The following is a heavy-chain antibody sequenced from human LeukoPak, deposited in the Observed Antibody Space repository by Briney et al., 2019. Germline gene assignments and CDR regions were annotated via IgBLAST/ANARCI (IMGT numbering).Heavy chain of an antibody. J-gene: IGHJ4*02. Sequence: PSETLSLTCAVYGGSSSGYYWSWIRQPPGKGLEWIGEINHSGSTNYNPSLKSRVTISVDTSKNQFSLKLSSVTAADTAVYYCARTIAAAAPNSDYWGQGTLVTVSS. D-gene: IGHD6-13*01. CDR2: INHSGST. CDR1: GGSSSGYY. CDR3: ARTIAAAAPNSDY. V-gene: IGHV4-34*01.